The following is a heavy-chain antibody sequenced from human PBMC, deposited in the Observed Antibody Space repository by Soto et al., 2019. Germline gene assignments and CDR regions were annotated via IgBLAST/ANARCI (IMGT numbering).Heavy chain of an antibody. CDR1: GFTFSSYA. J-gene: IGHJ4*02. Sequence: DVQLLESGGGLVQPEGSLRLSCAASGFTFSSYAMGWVRQGPGKGLEWVAVVSIGGSTRYADSVRGRFTISRDNSKNTLSLQMNSLTAEDTAVYFCAKRRGAGGHFDYWGQGALVTVSS. D-gene: IGHD2-15*01. CDR2: VSIGGST. V-gene: IGHV3-23*01. CDR3: AKRRGAGGHFDY.